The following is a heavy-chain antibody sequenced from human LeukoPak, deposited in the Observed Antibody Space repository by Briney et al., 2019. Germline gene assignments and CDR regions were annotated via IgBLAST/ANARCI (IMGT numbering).Heavy chain of an antibody. V-gene: IGHV3-30*02. J-gene: IGHJ4*02. CDR1: GFTFYSYG. Sequence: PGGSLRHSCAASGFTFYSYGMNWVRQAPGKGLEWVAFIRYDGNDKYYADSVKGRFTISRDNSKNTLYLQMNSLRAEDTAVYYCAKVGADSSGYYCLDYWGQGTLVTVSS. CDR2: IRYDGNDK. D-gene: IGHD3-22*01. CDR3: AKVGADSSGYYCLDY.